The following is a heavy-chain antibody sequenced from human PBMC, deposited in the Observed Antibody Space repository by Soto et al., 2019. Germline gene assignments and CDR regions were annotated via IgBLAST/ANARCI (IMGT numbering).Heavy chain of an antibody. V-gene: IGHV1-18*01. CDR2: ISAYNGNT. J-gene: IGHJ4*02. CDR3: AIDTITIFGVVIELFDY. D-gene: IGHD3-3*01. CDR1: GYTFTSYG. Sequence: QVQLVQSGAEVKKPGASVKVSCKASGYTFTSYGISWVRQAPGQGLEWMGWISAYNGNTNYAQKLQGRVTMTTDTSTSTAYMELRSLSSDDTAVYYCAIDTITIFGVVIELFDYWGQGTLVTVSS.